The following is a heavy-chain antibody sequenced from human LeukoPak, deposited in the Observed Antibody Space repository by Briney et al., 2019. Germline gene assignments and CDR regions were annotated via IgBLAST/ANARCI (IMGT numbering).Heavy chain of an antibody. V-gene: IGHV5-51*01. Sequence: GESLQISSKGSGYSFTSYWIGWVRQMPGKGLEWMGIIYPGDSDTRYSPSFQGQVTISADKSISTAYLQWSSLKAPDTAMYYCARHPILEWSDYWGQGTLVTVSS. J-gene: IGHJ4*02. CDR3: ARHPILEWSDY. CDR2: IYPGDSDT. D-gene: IGHD3-3*01. CDR1: GYSFTSYW.